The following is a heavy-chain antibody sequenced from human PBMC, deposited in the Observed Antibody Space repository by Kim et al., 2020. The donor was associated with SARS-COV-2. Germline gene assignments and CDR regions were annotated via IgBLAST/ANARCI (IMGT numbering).Heavy chain of an antibody. D-gene: IGHD1-26*01. Sequence: GGSLRLSCAASGFTFSTYIMNWVRQAPGKGLEWVSSISSSSSYIYYADSVKGRFTISRDYAKNSLYLQMNSLRAEDTAVYYCARVVEVGATALGGNYYGMDVWGQGTTVTVSS. J-gene: IGHJ6*02. V-gene: IGHV3-21*06. CDR2: ISSSSSYI. CDR1: GFTFSTYI. CDR3: ARVVEVGATALGGNYYGMDV.